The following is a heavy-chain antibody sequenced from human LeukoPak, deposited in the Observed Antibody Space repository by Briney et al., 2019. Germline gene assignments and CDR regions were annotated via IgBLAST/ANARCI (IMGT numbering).Heavy chain of an antibody. Sequence: GASVKVSCKASGYTFTSYDINWVRQATGQGLEWMGWMNPNSGNTGYAQKFQGRVTMTRDTSISTAYMELSRLRSDDTAVYYCAREYYYYYYYMDVWGKGTTVTVSS. CDR2: MNPNSGNT. J-gene: IGHJ6*03. CDR3: AREYYYYYYYMDV. CDR1: GYTFTSYD. V-gene: IGHV1-8*01.